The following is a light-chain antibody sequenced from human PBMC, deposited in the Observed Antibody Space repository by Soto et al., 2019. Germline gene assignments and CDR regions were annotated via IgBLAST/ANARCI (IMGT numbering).Light chain of an antibody. J-gene: IGKJ5*01. CDR2: AAS. Sequence: DIQMTQSPSSLSASVGDRVTITCRASQGISNFLAWYQQKPGKVPKLLISAASTLQSGVPSRFSGSGSGTDFTLTITSLQPEDVATYYCQKYSSFITFGQGTLLEIK. V-gene: IGKV1-27*01. CDR1: QGISNF. CDR3: QKYSSFIT.